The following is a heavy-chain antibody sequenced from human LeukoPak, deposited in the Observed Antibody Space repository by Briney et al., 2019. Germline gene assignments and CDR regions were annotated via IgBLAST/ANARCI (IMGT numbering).Heavy chain of an antibody. CDR2: IYYSGST. J-gene: IGHJ4*02. Sequence: SETLSLTCTVSGGSISSYYWSWIRQPPGKGLEWIGYIYYSGSTNYNPSLKSRVTISVDTSKNQFSLKLSSVTAADTAVYYCARGGSGRGWYSPNSRYYFDYWGQGTLVTVSS. CDR1: GGSISSYY. D-gene: IGHD6-19*01. V-gene: IGHV4-59*01. CDR3: ARGGSGRGWYSPNSRYYFDY.